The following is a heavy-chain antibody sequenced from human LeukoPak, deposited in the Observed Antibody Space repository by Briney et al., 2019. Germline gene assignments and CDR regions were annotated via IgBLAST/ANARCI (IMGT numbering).Heavy chain of an antibody. Sequence: SETLSLTCVVYGGSFSGYYWSWIRQPPGKGLEWIGEYNHSGSTNYNPSLKSRVTISVDTSKNQFSLKLSSVTAADTAVYYCARGWGRIAARYYYYYGMDVWGQGTTVTVSS. J-gene: IGHJ6*02. D-gene: IGHD6-6*01. V-gene: IGHV4-34*01. CDR2: YNHSGST. CDR1: GGSFSGYY. CDR3: ARGWGRIAARYYYYYGMDV.